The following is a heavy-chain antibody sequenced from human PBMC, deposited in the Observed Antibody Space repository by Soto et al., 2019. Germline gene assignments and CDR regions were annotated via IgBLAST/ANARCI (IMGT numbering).Heavy chain of an antibody. D-gene: IGHD3-10*01. V-gene: IGHV3-33*01. J-gene: IGHJ6*02. Sequence: QVQLVESGGGVVQPGRSLRLSCAASGFTFSSYGMHWVRQAPGMGLEWVAVIWYDGSNKYYADSVKGRFTISRDNSKNTLYLQMNSLRAEDTAVYYCARDEGLGVNYYYYGMDVWGQGTTVTVSS. CDR1: GFTFSSYG. CDR3: ARDEGLGVNYYYYGMDV. CDR2: IWYDGSNK.